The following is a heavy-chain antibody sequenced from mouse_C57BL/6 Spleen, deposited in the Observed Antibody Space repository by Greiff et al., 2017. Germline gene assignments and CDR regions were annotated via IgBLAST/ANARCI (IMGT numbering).Heavy chain of an antibody. D-gene: IGHD2-1*01. Sequence: VQLQQSGPELVKPGASVKISCKASGYTFTDYYMNWVKQSHGKSLEWIGDINPNNGGTSYNQKFKGKATLTVDKSSSTAYMELRSLTSEDSAVYYCARSYGNYAMDYWGQGTSVTVSS. J-gene: IGHJ4*01. CDR2: INPNNGGT. V-gene: IGHV1-26*01. CDR1: GYTFTDYY. CDR3: ARSYGNYAMDY.